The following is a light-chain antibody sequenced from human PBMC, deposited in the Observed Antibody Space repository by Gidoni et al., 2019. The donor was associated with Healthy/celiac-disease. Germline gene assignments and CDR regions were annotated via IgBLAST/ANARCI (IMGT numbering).Light chain of an antibody. CDR3: QQYDNRPLRFT. J-gene: IGKJ3*01. V-gene: IGKV1-33*01. Sequence: DIQMTQSPSSLSASVGDRVTITCQASQDISNYLNWYQQKPGKAPKLLIYDASNLETGVPSRFSGSGSGTDFTFTISSLQPEDIATYYCQQYDNRPLRFTFGPGTKVDIK. CDR2: DAS. CDR1: QDISNY.